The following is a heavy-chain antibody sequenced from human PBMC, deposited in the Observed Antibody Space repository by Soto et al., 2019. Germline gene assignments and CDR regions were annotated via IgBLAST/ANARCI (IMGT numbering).Heavy chain of an antibody. J-gene: IGHJ4*02. CDR1: GFRASSNY. V-gene: IGHV3-53*01. CDR2: IYSGDAT. Sequence: PGGSLRLSCVASGFRASSNYMGWVRQAPGKGPEWVSGIYSGDATFYADSVKGRFTISKDNSMNTLYLQMDSLRVEDTAVYYCARPTSSGFIYFWGQGTLVTVPQ. CDR3: ARPTSSGFIYF. D-gene: IGHD3-22*01.